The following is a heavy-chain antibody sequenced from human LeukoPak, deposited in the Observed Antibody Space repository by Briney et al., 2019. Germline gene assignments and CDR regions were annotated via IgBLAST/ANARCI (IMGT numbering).Heavy chain of an antibody. Sequence: PSETLSLTCSVSGGSISGATYYWGWIRQPPGKGLEWIGCIYYNGDTCYMPSLRSRVTISVDTSKNQFSLSLSSVTAADTAVYYCARSIVPGTRKVEYWGQGTLVTVSS. CDR2: IYYNGDT. J-gene: IGHJ4*02. CDR1: GGSISGATYY. V-gene: IGHV4-39*01. CDR3: ARSIVPGTRKVEY. D-gene: IGHD6-19*01.